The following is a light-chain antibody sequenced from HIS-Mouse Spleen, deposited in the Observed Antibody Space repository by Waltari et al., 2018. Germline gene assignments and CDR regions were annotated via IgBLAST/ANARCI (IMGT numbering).Light chain of an antibody. CDR1: VLAKKY. J-gene: IGLJ2*01. CDR2: KDS. CDR3: YSAADKV. V-gene: IGLV3-27*01. Sequence: SYELTQPSSVSVSPGQTARITCSGDVLAKKYARWFQQKPGQAPVLVIYKDSERPSGIPERFSGSSSGTTVTLTISGAQVEDEADYHCYSAADKVFGGGTKLTVL.